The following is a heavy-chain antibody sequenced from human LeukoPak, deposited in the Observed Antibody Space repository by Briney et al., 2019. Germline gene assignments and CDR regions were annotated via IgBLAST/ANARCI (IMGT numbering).Heavy chain of an antibody. Sequence: SETLSLTCTVSGGSISSGDYYWSWIRQPPGKGLEWIGYIHYSGSTNYNPSLKSRVTISVDTSKNQFSLKLSSVTAADTAVYYCARHLVDAFDIWGQGTMVTVSS. CDR1: GGSISSGDYY. V-gene: IGHV4-61*08. CDR2: IHYSGST. CDR3: ARHLVDAFDI. J-gene: IGHJ3*02. D-gene: IGHD2-8*02.